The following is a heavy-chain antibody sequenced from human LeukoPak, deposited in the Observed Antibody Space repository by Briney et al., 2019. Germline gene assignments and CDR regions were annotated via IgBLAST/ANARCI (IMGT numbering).Heavy chain of an antibody. Sequence: ASVKVSCKASGYTFTGYYMHWVRQAPGQGLEWMGWINPNSGGTNYAQKFQGRVTMTRDTSISTAYMELSRLRSDDTAVYYCARALAAAAGWRAGMMGDWGQGTLVTVSS. J-gene: IGHJ4*02. D-gene: IGHD6-13*01. CDR3: ARALAAAAGWRAGMMGD. CDR1: GYTFTGYY. CDR2: INPNSGGT. V-gene: IGHV1-2*02.